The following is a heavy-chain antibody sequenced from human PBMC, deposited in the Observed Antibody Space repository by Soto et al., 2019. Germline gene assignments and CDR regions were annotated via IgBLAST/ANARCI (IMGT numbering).Heavy chain of an antibody. Sequence: LSLTCTVSGGSIITTTYYWGWLRQPPGKGLEWIGSVYYSGSTYYNPSLKSRVTISVDTSMNQFSLMLSSVTAADTAVYFCARAPTDYSHDYWGLGNLVTVSS. CDR3: ARAPTDYSHDY. V-gene: IGHV4-39*01. CDR1: GGSIITTTYY. J-gene: IGHJ4*02. D-gene: IGHD4-4*01. CDR2: VYYSGST.